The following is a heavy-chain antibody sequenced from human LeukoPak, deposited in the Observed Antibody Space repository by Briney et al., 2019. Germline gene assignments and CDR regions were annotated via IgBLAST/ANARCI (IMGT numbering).Heavy chain of an antibody. CDR3: AREDYDIYDDAFDI. CDR2: INHSGST. D-gene: IGHD3-9*01. J-gene: IGHJ3*02. Sequence: PSETLSLTCAVYGGSFSGYYWSWIRQPPGKGLEWIGEINHSGSTNYNPSLKSRVTISVDTSKNQFSLKLSSVTAADTAVYYCAREDYDIYDDAFDIWGQGTMVTVSS. V-gene: IGHV4-34*01. CDR1: GGSFSGYY.